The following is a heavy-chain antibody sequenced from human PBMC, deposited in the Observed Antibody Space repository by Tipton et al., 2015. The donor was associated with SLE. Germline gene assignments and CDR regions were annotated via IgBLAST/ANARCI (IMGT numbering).Heavy chain of an antibody. CDR2: IYSTGTT. J-gene: IGHJ2*01. CDR3: GREEPGFVDV. Sequence: TLSLTCTVSGDSITNLNDFWGWIRQPPGKGLEWIGSIYSTGTTYYNASFKDRVTMSIDTSTNQFSLRLASVTAADTAVYFCGREEPGFVDVWGRGTLVTVSS. D-gene: IGHD1-14*01. CDR1: GDSITNLNDF. V-gene: IGHV4-39*07.